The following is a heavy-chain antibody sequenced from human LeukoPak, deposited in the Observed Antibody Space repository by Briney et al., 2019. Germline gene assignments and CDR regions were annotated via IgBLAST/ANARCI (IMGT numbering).Heavy chain of an antibody. V-gene: IGHV1-24*01. D-gene: IGHD2-21*02. CDR1: GYTLTELS. CDR2: FDPEDGET. J-gene: IGHJ4*02. Sequence: GASVKVSCKVSGYTLTELSMHWVRQAPGKGLEWMGGFDPEDGETIYAQKFQGRVTMTEDTSTDTAYMELSSLRSEDTAVYYCATGGRHIVVATNFDRYYFDYWGQGTLVTVSS. CDR3: ATGGRHIVVATNFDRYYFDY.